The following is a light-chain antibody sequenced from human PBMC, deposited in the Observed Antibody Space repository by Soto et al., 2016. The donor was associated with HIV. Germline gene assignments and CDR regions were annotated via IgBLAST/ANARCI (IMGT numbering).Light chain of an antibody. CDR3: QSADSSGTFVV. J-gene: IGLJ2*01. V-gene: IGLV3-25*03. CDR2: KDS. Sequence: SYELTQAPSVSVSPGQTARITCSGDLLPKQYTYWYQQKPGQAPVLVIQKDSERPSGIPERFSGSSSGTIVTLTISGVQAEDEADYYCQSADSSGTFVVFGGGTKLTVL. CDR1: LLPKQY.